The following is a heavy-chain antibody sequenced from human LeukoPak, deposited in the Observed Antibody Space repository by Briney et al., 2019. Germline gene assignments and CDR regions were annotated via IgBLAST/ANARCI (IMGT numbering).Heavy chain of an antibody. J-gene: IGHJ4*02. D-gene: IGHD3-10*01. CDR1: GFTFSSYG. CDR3: AKDTGF. V-gene: IGHV3-30*18. CDR2: ISYDGSNK. Sequence: GRSLRLSCAASGFTFSSYGMHWVRQAPGKGLEWVAVISYDGSNKYYADSAKGRFTISRDNSKNTLYLQMNSLRAEDTAVYYCAKDTGFGGQGTLVTVSS.